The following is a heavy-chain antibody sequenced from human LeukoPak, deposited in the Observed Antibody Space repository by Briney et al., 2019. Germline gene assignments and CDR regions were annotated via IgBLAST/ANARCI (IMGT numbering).Heavy chain of an antibody. CDR3: AKSIGYGLIDI. V-gene: IGHV4-39*07. J-gene: IGHJ3*02. CDR2: IFYSGST. Sequence: SETLSLTCTVSSGSISTSNYYWGWVRQPPGKALEWIGNIFYSGSTYYSPSLKSRVTISLDTSRNQFSLKLNSVTAADTAVYYCAKSIGYGLIDIGGQGTMVTVSS. D-gene: IGHD3-22*01. CDR1: SGSISTSNYY.